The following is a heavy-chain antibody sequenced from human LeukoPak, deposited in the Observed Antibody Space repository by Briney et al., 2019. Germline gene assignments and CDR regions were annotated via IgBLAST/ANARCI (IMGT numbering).Heavy chain of an antibody. D-gene: IGHD5-18*01. V-gene: IGHV4-39*07. Sequence: SETLSLTCTVSGGSISSSSYYWGWIRQPPGKGLEWIGSIYYSGSTYYNPSLKSRVTISVDTSKNQFSLKLSSVTAADTAVYYCARGTWIQLWLLGLYDWFDPWGQGTLVTVSS. J-gene: IGHJ5*02. CDR2: IYYSGST. CDR3: ARGTWIQLWLLGLYDWFDP. CDR1: GGSISSSSYY.